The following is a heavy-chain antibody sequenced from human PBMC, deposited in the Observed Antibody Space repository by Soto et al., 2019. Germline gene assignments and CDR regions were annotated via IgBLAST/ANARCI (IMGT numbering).Heavy chain of an antibody. CDR1: GGTFSSYA. Sequence: QVQLVQSGAEVKKPGSSVKVSCKASGGTFSSYAISWVRQAPGQGLAWMGGIIPIFGTANYAQKFQGRVTIPADESTSTAYMELSSLRAEYTAVYYCAREMIQAWGWFDPWGQGTLVTVSS. V-gene: IGHV1-69*01. CDR2: IIPIFGTA. J-gene: IGHJ5*02. CDR3: AREMIQAWGWFDP. D-gene: IGHD5-18*01.